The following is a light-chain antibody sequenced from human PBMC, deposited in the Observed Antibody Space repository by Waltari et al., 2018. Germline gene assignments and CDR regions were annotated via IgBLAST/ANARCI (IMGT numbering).Light chain of an antibody. CDR1: SSDVGGYNS. J-gene: IGLJ2*01. V-gene: IGLV2-14*03. CDR2: DVS. CDR3: SSFTRATTLI. Sequence: QSALTQPASVSGSPGQSIAISCTGTSSDVGGYNSVSWYQQPPGKVTNPVIYDVSNRPSGGSPRFSGSKSGNTASLTISGLQADDEADYYCSSFTRATTLIFGGGTKLTVL.